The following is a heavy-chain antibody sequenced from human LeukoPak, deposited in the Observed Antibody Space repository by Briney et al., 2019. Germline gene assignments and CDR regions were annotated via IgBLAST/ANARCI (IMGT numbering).Heavy chain of an antibody. CDR2: IYYSGST. D-gene: IGHD2-2*01. J-gene: IGHJ4*02. CDR3: ATGDCSSTTCPFDY. Sequence: SQTLSLTCTVSGGSVSSGGYSWSWIRQHPGKGLEWIGYIYYSGSTYYNPSLKSRVTISVDTSKSQFSLKLSSVTTADTAVYYCATGDCSSTTCPFDYWGQGTLVTVSS. CDR1: GGSVSSGGYS. V-gene: IGHV4-31*03.